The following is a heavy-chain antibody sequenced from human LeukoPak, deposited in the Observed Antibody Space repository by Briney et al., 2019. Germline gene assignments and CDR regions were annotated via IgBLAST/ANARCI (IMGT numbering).Heavy chain of an antibody. Sequence: GSLRLSCAASGFTFSSYTMTWVRQAPGKGLEWVSCISSSSSYMYYGDTLKGRFTISRDNAKNSLYLQMDDLRAEDTAMYYCARALTPASGWLGSWGQGTLVTVSS. J-gene: IGHJ5*01. CDR2: ISSSSSYM. CDR1: GFTFSSYT. V-gene: IGHV3-21*01. D-gene: IGHD6-19*01. CDR3: ARALTPASGWLGS.